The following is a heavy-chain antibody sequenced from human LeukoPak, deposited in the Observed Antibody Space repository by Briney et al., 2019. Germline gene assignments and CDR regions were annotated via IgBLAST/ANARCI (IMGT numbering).Heavy chain of an antibody. CDR1: GGSISSYY. J-gene: IGHJ5*02. Sequence: SETLSLTCTVSGGSISSYYWSWIRQPAGKGLEWIGRIYTSGSTNYNPALKSRVTMSVDTSKNQFSLKLSSVTAADTAVYYCARGGVWFGELLYGNNWFDPWGQGTLVTVSS. D-gene: IGHD3-10*01. V-gene: IGHV4-4*07. CDR2: IYTSGST. CDR3: ARGGVWFGELLYGNNWFDP.